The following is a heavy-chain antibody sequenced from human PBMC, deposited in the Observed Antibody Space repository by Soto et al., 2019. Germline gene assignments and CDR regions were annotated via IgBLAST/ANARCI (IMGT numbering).Heavy chain of an antibody. V-gene: IGHV4-39*01. CDR1: GGSISSSSYY. CDR3: AGGGNSDDAFDI. D-gene: IGHD2-21*02. CDR2: IYYSGST. J-gene: IGHJ3*02. Sequence: QLQLQESGPGLVKPSETLSLTCTVSGGSISSSSYYWGWIRQPPGKGLEWIGSIYYSGSTYYNPSLKSRVTISVDTSKNQFSLKLSSVTAADTAVYYCAGGGNSDDAFDIWGQGTMVTVSS.